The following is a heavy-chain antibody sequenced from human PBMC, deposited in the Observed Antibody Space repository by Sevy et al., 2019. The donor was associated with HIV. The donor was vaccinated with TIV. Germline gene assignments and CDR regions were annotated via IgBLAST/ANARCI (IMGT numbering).Heavy chain of an antibody. Sequence: ASVKVSCKASGYTFTSYYMHWVRQAPGQGLEWMGIINPSGGSTSYAQKFQGRVTMTRDTSTSTVYMGLSSLRSEDTAVYYCARTFTVAGKVNAFDIWGQGTMVTVSS. CDR1: GYTFTSYY. V-gene: IGHV1-46*01. D-gene: IGHD6-13*01. CDR2: INPSGGST. J-gene: IGHJ3*02. CDR3: ARTFTVAGKVNAFDI.